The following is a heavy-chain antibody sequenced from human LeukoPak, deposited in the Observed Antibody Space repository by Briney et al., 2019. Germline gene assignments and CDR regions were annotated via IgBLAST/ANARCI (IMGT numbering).Heavy chain of an antibody. CDR1: GYTFTSYH. J-gene: IGHJ4*02. CDR3: AREGAVAGTFNY. CDR2: INPNSGGT. D-gene: IGHD6-19*01. Sequence: ASVKVSCKASGYTFTSYHMHWVRQAPGQGLEWMGWINPNSGGTNYAQKFQGRVTMTRDTSISTAYMELSRLRSDDTAVYYCAREGAVAGTFNYWGQGTLVTVSS. V-gene: IGHV1-2*02.